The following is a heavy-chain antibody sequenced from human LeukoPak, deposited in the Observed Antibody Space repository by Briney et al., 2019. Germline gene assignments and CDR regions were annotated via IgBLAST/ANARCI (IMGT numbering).Heavy chain of an antibody. Sequence: GGSLRLSCAASGFTFPSYAMSWVRQAPGKGLEWVSTISGGGGSTYYADSVKGRFTISRDNSKNTLYLQVNSLRAEDTAVYYCAKGGKWDVTPFDYWGQGTLVTVSS. CDR3: AKGGKWDVTPFDY. V-gene: IGHV3-23*01. CDR1: GFTFPSYA. J-gene: IGHJ4*02. CDR2: ISGGGGST. D-gene: IGHD1-26*01.